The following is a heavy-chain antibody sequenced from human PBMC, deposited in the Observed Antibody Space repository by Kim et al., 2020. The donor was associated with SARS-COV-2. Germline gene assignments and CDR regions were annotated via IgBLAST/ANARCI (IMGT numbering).Heavy chain of an antibody. CDR3: AKLAPYYYDSSGYRNWFDP. Sequence: GGSLRLSCAASGFTFSSYAMSWVRQAPGKGLEWVSAISGSGGSTYYADSVKGRFTISRDNSKNTLYLQMNSLRAEDTAVYYCAKLAPYYYDSSGYRNWFDPWGQGTLVTVSS. CDR1: GFTFSSYA. D-gene: IGHD3-22*01. J-gene: IGHJ5*02. V-gene: IGHV3-23*01. CDR2: ISGSGGST.